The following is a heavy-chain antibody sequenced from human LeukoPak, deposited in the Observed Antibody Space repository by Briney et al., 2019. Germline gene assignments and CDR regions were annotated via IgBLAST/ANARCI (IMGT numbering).Heavy chain of an antibody. Sequence: SETLSLTCTASGGSISSYYWSWIRQPAGKGLEWIGRIYTSGSTSYNPSLKSRVTMSVDTSKNQFSLKLSSVTAADTAVYYCARLGLVGGRAVYWGQGTLVTVSS. J-gene: IGHJ4*02. CDR2: IYTSGST. CDR3: ARLGLVGGRAVY. V-gene: IGHV4-4*07. D-gene: IGHD3-16*01. CDR1: GGSISSYY.